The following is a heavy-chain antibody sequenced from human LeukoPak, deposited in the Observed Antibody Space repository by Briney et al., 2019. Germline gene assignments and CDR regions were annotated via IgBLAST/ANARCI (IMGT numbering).Heavy chain of an antibody. CDR1: GFTFSNYA. D-gene: IGHD6-25*01. J-gene: IGHJ6*03. V-gene: IGHV3-30-3*01. Sequence: PGRSLRLSCAASGFTFSNYAMHWVRQAPGKGLEWVTIISYDGSNKYYADSVKGRFTISRDNAKNSLYLQMNSLRADDTAVYYCARFAAGGSYYYYMDVWGKGTTVTVSS. CDR3: ARFAAGGSYYYYMDV. CDR2: ISYDGSNK.